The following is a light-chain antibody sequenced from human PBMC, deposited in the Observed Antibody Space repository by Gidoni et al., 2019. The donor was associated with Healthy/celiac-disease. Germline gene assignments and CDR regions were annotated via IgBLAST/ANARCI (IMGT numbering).Light chain of an antibody. Sequence: DIMMTQSPDSLAVSLGERATINCKSSQSILYSSNNKNYLTWYQQKPGQPPKLLIYWASTRESGVPDRFSGSGSGTDFTLTISSLQAEDVAVYYCQQYYSTPYSFXQXTKLXIK. CDR1: QSILYSSNNKNY. CDR3: QQYYSTPYS. V-gene: IGKV4-1*01. J-gene: IGKJ2*03. CDR2: WAS.